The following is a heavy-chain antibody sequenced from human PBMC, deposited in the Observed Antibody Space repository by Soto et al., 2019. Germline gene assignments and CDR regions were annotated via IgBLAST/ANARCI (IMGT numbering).Heavy chain of an antibody. CDR2: IYPDDSDT. CDR3: ATSRQDILTGYYTAILDY. V-gene: IGHV5-51*01. CDR1: GYSFTSYW. D-gene: IGHD3-9*01. Sequence: PGESLKISCKGSGYSFTSYWIGWVRQMPGKGLEWMAIIYPDDSDTRYSPSFQGQVTIPADKSISTAYLQWSSLKASDTAMYYCATSRQDILTGYYTAILDYWGQGTLVTVSS. J-gene: IGHJ4*02.